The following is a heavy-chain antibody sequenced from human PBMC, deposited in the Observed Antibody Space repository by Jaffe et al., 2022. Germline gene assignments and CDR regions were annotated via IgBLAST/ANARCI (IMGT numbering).Heavy chain of an antibody. V-gene: IGHV3-23*01. CDR1: GFTFSSYA. D-gene: IGHD4-17*01. CDR3: AKDPLTVNWFDP. J-gene: IGHJ5*02. CDR2: ISASGGST. Sequence: EVQLLESGGGLIQPGGSLRLSCAASGFTFSSYAMTWVRQAPGKGLEWVSGISASGGSTYYADSVKGRFTISRDNSKNTLYLQMNSLRAEDTAVYYCAKDPLTVNWFDPWGQGTLVTVSS.